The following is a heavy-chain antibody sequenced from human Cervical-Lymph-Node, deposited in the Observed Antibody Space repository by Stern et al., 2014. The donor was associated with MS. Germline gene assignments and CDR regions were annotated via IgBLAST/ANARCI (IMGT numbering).Heavy chain of an antibody. V-gene: IGHV3-23*04. J-gene: IGHJ5*02. CDR1: GFTFGNYG. D-gene: IGHD2-2*02. CDR3: AKYGYTGPSAFDP. CDR2: LSGSGDIT. Sequence: VQLVESGGGLVQPGGSLRLSCAASGFTFGNYGMSWVRQAPGKGLEWVSALSGSGDITYYADSVKGRFTISRDNSKNTLYLQMTSLRAEDTAVYYCAKYGYTGPSAFDPWGQGTLVTVSS.